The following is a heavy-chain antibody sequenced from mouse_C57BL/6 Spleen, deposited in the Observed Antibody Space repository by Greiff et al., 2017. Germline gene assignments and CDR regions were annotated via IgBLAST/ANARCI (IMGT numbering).Heavy chain of an antibody. CDR1: GYTFTDYY. V-gene: IGHV1-26*01. Sequence: EVQLQQSGPELVKPGASVKISCKASGYTFTDYYMNWVKQSHGKSLEWIGDINPNNGGTSYNQKFKGKATLTVDKSSSTAYMELRSLTSEDSAVXYCARWAFDYWGQGTTLTVSS. D-gene: IGHD3-1*01. CDR2: INPNNGGT. CDR3: ARWAFDY. J-gene: IGHJ2*01.